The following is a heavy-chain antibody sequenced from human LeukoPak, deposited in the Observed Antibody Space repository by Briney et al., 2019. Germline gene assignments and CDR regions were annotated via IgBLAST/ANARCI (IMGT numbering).Heavy chain of an antibody. V-gene: IGHV4-34*01. Sequence: PSATLSLTCAVYGGSFSGYYWSWIRQPPGKGLEWIGEINHSGSTNYNPSLKSRVTISVDTSKNQFSLKLSSVTAADTAVYYCARGPSYDILTGYYTYYFDYWGQGTLVTVSS. CDR1: GGSFSGYY. CDR3: ARGPSYDILTGYYTYYFDY. CDR2: INHSGST. J-gene: IGHJ4*02. D-gene: IGHD3-9*01.